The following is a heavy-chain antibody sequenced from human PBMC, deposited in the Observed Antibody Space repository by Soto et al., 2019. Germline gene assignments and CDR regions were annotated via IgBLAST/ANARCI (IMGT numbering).Heavy chain of an antibody. CDR2: ISAYNGNT. CDR1: GYTFTSYG. V-gene: IGHV1-18*01. Sequence: ASVKVSCKASGYTFTSYGISWVRQAPGQGLEWMGWISAYNGNTNYAQKLQGRVTMTTDTSTSTAYMELRSLRSDDTAVYYCARDYDFWSGYSPTEYYFVYWGQGTLVTVSS. J-gene: IGHJ4*02. CDR3: ARDYDFWSGYSPTEYYFVY. D-gene: IGHD3-3*01.